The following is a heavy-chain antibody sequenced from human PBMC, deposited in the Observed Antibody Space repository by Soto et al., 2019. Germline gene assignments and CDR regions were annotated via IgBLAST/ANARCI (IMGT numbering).Heavy chain of an antibody. Sequence: QVQLQQWGAGPLRPLETLSLTCGVSGGSFSGYYWAWIRQSPGKGPEWIGEINDRGSINYNPSLKSRGSISVDTSKNHYSLNLGSVTAADTAVYYCARESHDILAGPPWVWYFDLWGRGTLVTVSS. D-gene: IGHD3-9*01. CDR3: ARESHDILAGPPWVWYFDL. CDR1: GGSFSGYY. V-gene: IGHV4-34*01. CDR2: INDRGSI. J-gene: IGHJ2*01.